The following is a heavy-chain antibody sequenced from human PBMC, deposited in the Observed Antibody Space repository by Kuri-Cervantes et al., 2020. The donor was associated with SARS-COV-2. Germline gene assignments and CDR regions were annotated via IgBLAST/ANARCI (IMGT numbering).Heavy chain of an antibody. J-gene: IGHJ2*01. CDR1: GGSISSGDYY. CDR2: IYYSGST. CDR3: ARRRGIVVVPAAIPSNYWYFDL. D-gene: IGHD2-2*01. V-gene: IGHV4-61*08. Sequence: SETLSLSCTVSGGSISSGDYYWSWIRQPPGKGLEWIGYIYYSGSTNYNPSLKSRVTISVDTSKNQFSLKLSSVTAADTAVYYCARRRGIVVVPAAIPSNYWYFDLWGRGTLVTVSS.